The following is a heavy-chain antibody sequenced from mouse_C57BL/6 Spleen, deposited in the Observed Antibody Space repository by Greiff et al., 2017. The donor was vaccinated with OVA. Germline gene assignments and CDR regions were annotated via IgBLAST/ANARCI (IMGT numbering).Heavy chain of an antibody. CDR1: GYSFTSYC. J-gene: IGHJ3*01. V-gene: IGHV1-66*01. CDR2: IYPGSGNT. Sequence: VQLQESGPELVKPGASVKISCKASGYSFTSYCIHWVKQRPGQGLEWIGWIYPGSGNTKYNEKFKGKATLTADTSSSTAYMQLSSLTSEDSAVYYCARDDGYPWFAYWGQGTLVTVSA. CDR3: ARDDGYPWFAY. D-gene: IGHD2-3*01.